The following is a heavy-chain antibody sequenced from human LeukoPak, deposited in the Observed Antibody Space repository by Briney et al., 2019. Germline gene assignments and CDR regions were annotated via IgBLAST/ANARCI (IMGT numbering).Heavy chain of an antibody. CDR2: ISSNGGNP. Sequence: GGSLRLSCAASGFTFSSYAMHWVRQAPGKGLEYVSAISSNGGNPYYANSVKGRFTISIDNSKNTLFIQMGSLRVENMGVYYCARDTRITMVRGVISRRYYYYGMDVWGQGTTVTVSS. CDR3: ARDTRITMVRGVISRRYYYYGMDV. V-gene: IGHV3-64*01. J-gene: IGHJ6*02. CDR1: GFTFSSYA. D-gene: IGHD3-10*01.